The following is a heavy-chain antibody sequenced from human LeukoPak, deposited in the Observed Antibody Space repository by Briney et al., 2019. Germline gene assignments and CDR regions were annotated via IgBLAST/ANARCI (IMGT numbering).Heavy chain of an antibody. CDR3: ASGLRLSD. D-gene: IGHD5-12*01. J-gene: IGHJ4*02. V-gene: IGHV3-48*02. CDR2: ISSSSSTI. CDR1: GFTFSSYS. Sequence: GGSLRLSCAASGFTFSSYSMNWVRQAPGKGLEWVSYISSSSSTIFYSDSVKGRFTISRDNAKNSLYLQMISLRDEDTAVYYCASGLRLSDWGQGTLVTVSS.